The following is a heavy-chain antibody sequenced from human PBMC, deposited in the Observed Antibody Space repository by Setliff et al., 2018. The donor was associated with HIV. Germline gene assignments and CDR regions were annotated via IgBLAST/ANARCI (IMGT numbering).Heavy chain of an antibody. CDR3: VRHITNPRWAYFDY. CDR1: GYSFVSYW. D-gene: IGHD1-20*01. J-gene: IGHJ4*02. V-gene: IGHV5-51*01. CDR2: AYPPDSET. Sequence: GESLKISCQGFGYSFVSYWIGWVRHRPGKGLEWMAIAYPPDSETVYSPSFQGQVTISVDNSISTTFLQWSSLRASDTAIYFCVRHITNPRWAYFDYWGQGTPVTVSS.